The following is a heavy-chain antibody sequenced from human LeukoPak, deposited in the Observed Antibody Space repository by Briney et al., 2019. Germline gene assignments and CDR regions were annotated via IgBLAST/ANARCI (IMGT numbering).Heavy chain of an antibody. J-gene: IGHJ4*02. CDR1: GFTFSRNG. Sequence: PGRSLRLSCAASGFTFSRNGMHWVRQAPGKGLEWVALIWYDGSKKYYADSVKGRLTISRDNSKNTLFLQINSLRAEDTALYYCARAVGRDASTETAMVGLDYWGQGTLVTVSS. V-gene: IGHV3-33*01. D-gene: IGHD5-18*01. CDR2: IWYDGSKK. CDR3: ARAVGRDASTETAMVGLDY.